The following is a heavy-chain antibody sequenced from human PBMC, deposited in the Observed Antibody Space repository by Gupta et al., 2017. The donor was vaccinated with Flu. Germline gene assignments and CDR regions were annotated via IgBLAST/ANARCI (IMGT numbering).Heavy chain of an antibody. D-gene: IGHD2-2*01. CDR3: AKAVVAAADEACDD. V-gene: IGHV3-9*03. CDR1: GFTFDDYA. CDR2: VSWNSGRI. Sequence: EVQLVESGGALVQPGRSLTLSCAASGFTFDDYAMHWVRQVPGKGLEWVAGVSWNSGRIGYADSVKGRFTISRDDAKNSLYLQMNSLRAEDMALYYCAKAVVAAADEACDDWGQGTLVTVSS. J-gene: IGHJ4*02.